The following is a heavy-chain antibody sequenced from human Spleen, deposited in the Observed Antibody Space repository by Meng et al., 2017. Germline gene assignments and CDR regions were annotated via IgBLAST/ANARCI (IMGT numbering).Heavy chain of an antibody. J-gene: IGHJ4*02. CDR2: INADNGHT. Sequence: QVQFVQSGAEVKKPGASVNVSCKASGYTFSNYAMHWVRQAPGQRPEWMGWINADNGHTRYSQRFQARLTILRDTSASTAYMELSSLRSEDTAVYYCARSWITEMANFDSWGQGTLVTVSS. CDR1: GYTFSNYA. V-gene: IGHV1-3*01. CDR3: ARSWITEMANFDS. D-gene: IGHD5-24*01.